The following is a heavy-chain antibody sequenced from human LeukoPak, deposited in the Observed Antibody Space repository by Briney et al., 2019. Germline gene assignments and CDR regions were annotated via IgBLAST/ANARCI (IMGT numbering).Heavy chain of an antibody. J-gene: IGHJ1*01. D-gene: IGHD1-26*01. V-gene: IGHV4-38-2*02. CDR3: ARGSYFFYPPLENDEFFPY. Sequence: SETLSLTCTVSNFSISTGYYWGWIRQPPGKGLEWIGSIYHSGSTYLNPSLESRVIISIDTSKNQFSLKLSSVTAADTAVYFCARGSYFFYPPLENDEFFPYWGQGTLVTVS. CDR1: NFSISTGYY. CDR2: IYHSGST.